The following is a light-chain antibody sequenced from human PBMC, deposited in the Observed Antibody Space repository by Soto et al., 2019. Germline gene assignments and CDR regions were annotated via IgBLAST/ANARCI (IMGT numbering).Light chain of an antibody. V-gene: IGKV1-33*01. CDR2: DAS. CDR3: QPFYNLPYT. CDR1: HESSNY. J-gene: IGKJ2*01. Sequence: DIQMTQSPSSLSASVGDRITITCQASHESSNYVNWYQQKPGKAPNLLVYDASNLQTGVPSRFSGSGSGTVFTFTISSLRPEDIATYFCQPFYNLPYTFGQGTKLQIK.